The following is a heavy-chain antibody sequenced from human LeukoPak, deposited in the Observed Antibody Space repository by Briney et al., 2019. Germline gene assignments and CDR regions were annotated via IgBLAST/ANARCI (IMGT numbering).Heavy chain of an antibody. Sequence: GGSLRLSCAASRFNITSYSMNWVRQAPGKGLEWVSSISSSNTYIYYADSVRGRFTISRDSARNSLYLQMNSLRGEDTAVYYCARDHQASGWFYWFGPWGQGALVTVSS. CDR2: ISSSNTYI. CDR3: ARDHQASGWFYWFGP. V-gene: IGHV3-21*01. CDR1: RFNITSYS. D-gene: IGHD6-19*01. J-gene: IGHJ5*02.